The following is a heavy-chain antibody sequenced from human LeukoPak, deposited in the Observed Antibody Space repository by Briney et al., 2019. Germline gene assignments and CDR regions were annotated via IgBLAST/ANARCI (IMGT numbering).Heavy chain of an antibody. CDR1: GGSISSSRYY. CDR3: ARRDIAARLNWFDP. J-gene: IGHJ5*02. Sequence: SETLSLTCTVSGGSISSSRYYWGWIRQPPGKGLEWIGNIYYSASTYYNPSLKSRVTISLDTSKNQFSLKLSTVTAADTAVYYCARRDIAARLNWFDPWGQGTLVTVSS. CDR2: IYYSAST. V-gene: IGHV4-39*01. D-gene: IGHD6-6*01.